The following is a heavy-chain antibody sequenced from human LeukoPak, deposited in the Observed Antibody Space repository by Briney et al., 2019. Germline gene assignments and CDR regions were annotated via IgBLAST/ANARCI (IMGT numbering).Heavy chain of an antibody. J-gene: IGHJ4*02. V-gene: IGHV4-30-4*08. CDR1: GGSISSGDYY. CDR3: ARGPDDSSGYYPY. CDR2: IYYSGST. Sequence: SETLSLTCTVSGGSISSGDYYWSWIRQPPGKGLEWIGYIYYSGSTHYNPSLKSRVTISVDTSKNQFSLKLSSVTAADTAVYYCARGPDDSSGYYPYWGQGTLVTVSS. D-gene: IGHD3-22*01.